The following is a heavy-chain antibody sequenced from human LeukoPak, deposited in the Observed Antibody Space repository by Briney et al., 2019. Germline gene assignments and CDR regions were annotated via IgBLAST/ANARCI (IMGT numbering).Heavy chain of an antibody. CDR3: ARGSHHLKTEKRVLYYFDY. CDR1: GGSFSGYY. D-gene: IGHD3-3*01. Sequence: PSETLSLTCAVCGGSFSGYYWSWIRQPPGKGLEGIGEINHSGSTNYNPSLNSRVTISVDTSKTQSSLKLSSVTAADTAVYYCARGSHHLKTEKRVLYYFDYWGQGTLVTVSS. J-gene: IGHJ4*02. V-gene: IGHV4-34*01. CDR2: INHSGST.